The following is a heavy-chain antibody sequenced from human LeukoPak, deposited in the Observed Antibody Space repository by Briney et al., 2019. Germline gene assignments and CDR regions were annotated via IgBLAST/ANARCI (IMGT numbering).Heavy chain of an antibody. V-gene: IGHV3-9*01. CDR1: GLTFDDYA. CDR3: ARDWFHAIDY. D-gene: IGHD2/OR15-2a*01. CDR2: ISWNSGSI. Sequence: GGSLRLSCAASGLTFDDYAMSWVRQAPEKGLEWVSGISWNSGSIGYADSVKGRFTISRDNAKNSLYLQMNSLRAEDTAVYYCARDWFHAIDYWGQGTLVTVSS. J-gene: IGHJ4*02.